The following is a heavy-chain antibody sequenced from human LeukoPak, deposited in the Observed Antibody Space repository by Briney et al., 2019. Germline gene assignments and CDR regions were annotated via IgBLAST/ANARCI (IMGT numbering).Heavy chain of an antibody. J-gene: IGHJ6*02. V-gene: IGHV3-48*03. CDR1: GFTFGSYE. CDR2: ISSSGSTI. D-gene: IGHD3-22*01. Sequence: GGSLRLSCAASGFTFGSYEMNWVRQAPGKGLEWVSYISSSGSTIYYADSVKGRFTISRDNAKNSLYLQMNSLRAEDTAVYYCARDQGYYDSSGYSPGMDVWGQGTTVTVSS. CDR3: ARDQGYYDSSGYSPGMDV.